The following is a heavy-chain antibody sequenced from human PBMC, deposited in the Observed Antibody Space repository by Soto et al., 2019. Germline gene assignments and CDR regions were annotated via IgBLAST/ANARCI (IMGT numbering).Heavy chain of an antibody. J-gene: IGHJ4*02. V-gene: IGHV3-23*01. D-gene: IGHD1-26*01. CDR2: ISGSGGST. CDR3: ANSYSERYFDY. CDR1: GFTFNSYA. Sequence: LRLSCAASGFTFNSYAMNWVRQAPGKGLEWVSGISGSGGSTNYADSVKGRFTISRDNSKKMLYLQMNSLRAEDTAIYYCANSYSERYFDYWGQGTLVTVSS.